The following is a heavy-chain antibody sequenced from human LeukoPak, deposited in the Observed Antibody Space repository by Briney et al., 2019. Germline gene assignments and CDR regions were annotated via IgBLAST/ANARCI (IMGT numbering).Heavy chain of an antibody. CDR3: VANMGTY. CDR1: GFTFSTYW. D-gene: IGHD1-7*01. Sequence: PGGSLRLSCAASGFTFSTYWMHWVRQVPGKGLVWVSRINSDGRIITYADSVKGRFTISRDNARNMVYLQMNSLRAEDTAVYYCVANMGTYWGQGTLVPVSS. CDR2: INSDGRII. V-gene: IGHV3-74*03. J-gene: IGHJ4*02.